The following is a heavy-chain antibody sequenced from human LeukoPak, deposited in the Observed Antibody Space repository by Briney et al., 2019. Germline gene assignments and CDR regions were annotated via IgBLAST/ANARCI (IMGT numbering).Heavy chain of an antibody. J-gene: IGHJ4*02. D-gene: IGHD5-12*01. CDR3: ARYVKNGYDSPGFDY. CDR1: GGSISSYY. Sequence: SETLSLTCTVSGGSISSYYWSWIGQPAGKGLEWLGRIHTSGSTNYNPSLTTRVTMSVDTSKNQFSMKLSTVPAADTAVYYCARYVKNGYDSPGFDYWGQGTLVTVSS. CDR2: IHTSGST. V-gene: IGHV4-4*07.